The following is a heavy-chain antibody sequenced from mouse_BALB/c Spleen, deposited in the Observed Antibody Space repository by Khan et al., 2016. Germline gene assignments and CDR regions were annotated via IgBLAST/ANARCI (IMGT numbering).Heavy chain of an antibody. CDR1: GFTFSNYW. CDR2: IRLKSNNYAS. D-gene: IGHD2-10*02. CDR3: TREYVNYPWFAY. J-gene: IGHJ3*01. Sequence: EVKLEVSGGGLVQPGGSMKLSCVASGFTFSNYWMNWVRQSPEKGLEWVAEIRLKSNNYASHYSESVKGRFTISRDDSKRSVYLQMNNLRAEDTGIYYCTREYVNYPWFAYWGQGTLVTVSA. V-gene: IGHV6-6*02.